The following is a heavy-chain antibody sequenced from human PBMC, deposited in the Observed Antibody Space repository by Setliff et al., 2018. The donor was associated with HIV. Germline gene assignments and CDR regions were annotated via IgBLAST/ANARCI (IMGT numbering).Heavy chain of an antibody. J-gene: IGHJ3*01. CDR2: ISPDGSSI. CDR1: GFTFSSYW. CDR3: VRDPGGIFDAFDV. Sequence: GGSLRLSCAASGFTFSSYWMHWVRQAPEKGLVWFSHISPDGSSISYADSVKGRFTISRDDAKTSLYLEMHSLTDEDTAVYYCVRDPGGIFDAFDVWGQGTMVT. D-gene: IGHD3-3*01. V-gene: IGHV3-74*01.